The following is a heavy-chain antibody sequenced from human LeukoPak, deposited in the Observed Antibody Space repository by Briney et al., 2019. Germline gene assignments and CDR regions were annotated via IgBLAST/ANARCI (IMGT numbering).Heavy chain of an antibody. CDR2: IYYSGST. V-gene: IGHV4-59*01. D-gene: IGHD6-13*01. CDR1: GGSISSYY. Sequence: SETLSLTCIVSGGSISSYYWSWIRQPPGKGLEWIGYIYYSGSTNYNPSLKSRVTISVDTSKNQFSLKLSSVTAADTAVYYCARGGSSWSTTYYYYYYGMDVWGQGTTVTVSS. J-gene: IGHJ6*02. CDR3: ARGGSSWSTTYYYYYYGMDV.